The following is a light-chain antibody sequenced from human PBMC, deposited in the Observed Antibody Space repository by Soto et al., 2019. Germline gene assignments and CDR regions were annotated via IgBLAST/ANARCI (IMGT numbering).Light chain of an antibody. V-gene: IGKV3-15*01. CDR3: QQYNSWPPIT. Sequence: ETVLTQSPDTLSVSPGERATLSCRARQSVSSTLAWSQQKPGQAPRLLIYDVSTRAPGFPARFSGGGSGTEFTLTISCLQSEDFVVYDCQQYNSWPPITFGQGTRLENK. CDR2: DVS. J-gene: IGKJ5*01. CDR1: QSVSST.